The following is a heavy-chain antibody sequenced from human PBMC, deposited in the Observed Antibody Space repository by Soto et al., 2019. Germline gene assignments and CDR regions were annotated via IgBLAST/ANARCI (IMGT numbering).Heavy chain of an antibody. J-gene: IGHJ6*02. D-gene: IGHD2-15*01. CDR1: GFTFRIYA. V-gene: IGHV3-30-3*01. CDR2: ISYDGSNK. CDR3: ARGDREDIAVVVGARPGEYGVDV. Sequence: QVHLVESGGGVVQPGRSLRLSCAASGFTFRIYAMHWVRQAPGKGLECVAVISYDGSNKFYRDSVKGRFTISRDNSKNTLCLQINSLRYEDTAVYYCARGDREDIAVVVGARPGEYGVDVWGQGTTVTVSS.